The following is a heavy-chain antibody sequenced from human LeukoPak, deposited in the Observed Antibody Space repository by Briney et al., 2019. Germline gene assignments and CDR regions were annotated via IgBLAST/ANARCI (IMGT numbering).Heavy chain of an antibody. CDR1: GLTFSTYA. CDR2: ISGSGGST. CDR3: AKDSLRTVPAASFDY. V-gene: IGHV3-23*01. Sequence: GGPWRLPFEASGLTFSTYAMSWFRQAPGKGRGWASIISGSGGSTYYADSVKGRFTISRDNSKNTLYLRMNSLRADDTAVYYCAKDSLRTVPAASFDYWGQGTLVTVSS. D-gene: IGHD2-2*01. J-gene: IGHJ4*02.